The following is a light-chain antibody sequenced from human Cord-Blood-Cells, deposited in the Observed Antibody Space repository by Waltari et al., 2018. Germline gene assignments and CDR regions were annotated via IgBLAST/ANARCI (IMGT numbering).Light chain of an antibody. CDR1: QSVLYSSNNQNY. Sequence: DIVMTQSPDSLAVSLGERATTTCKSSQSVLYSSNNQNYLAWYQQKPGQPPKLLIYWAATRESGVPDRFSGSGSGTDFTLTISSLQAEDVAVYYCQQYYSTPRTFGQGTKVEIK. CDR3: QQYYSTPRT. J-gene: IGKJ1*01. CDR2: WAA. V-gene: IGKV4-1*01.